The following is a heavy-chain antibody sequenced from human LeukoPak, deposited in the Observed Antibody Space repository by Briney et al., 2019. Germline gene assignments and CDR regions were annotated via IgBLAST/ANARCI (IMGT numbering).Heavy chain of an antibody. CDR2: ISYDGSNK. V-gene: IGHV3-30*04. D-gene: IGHD3-22*01. Sequence: QPGRSLRLSCAASGFTFSSYAMHWVRQAPGKGLEWVAVISYDGSNKYYADSVKGRFTISRDNSKNTLYLQMNSLRAEDTAAYYCARPYYYDSSGYYLDAFDIWGQGTMVTVSS. CDR1: GFTFSSYA. J-gene: IGHJ3*02. CDR3: ARPYYYDSSGYYLDAFDI.